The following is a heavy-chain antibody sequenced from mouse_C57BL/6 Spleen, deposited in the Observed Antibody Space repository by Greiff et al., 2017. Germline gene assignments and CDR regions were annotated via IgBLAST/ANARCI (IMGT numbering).Heavy chain of an antibody. Sequence: QVQLQQPGTELVKPGASVKLSCKASGYTFTSYWMHWVKQRPGQGLEWIGYINPSNGGTNYNEKFKSKATLTVDKSSSTAYMQLSSLTSEDSAVYYCARWGPYCGSSHWSIDDWGTGTTVTVSS. CDR1: GYTFTSYW. V-gene: IGHV1-53*01. CDR2: INPSNGGT. D-gene: IGHD1-1*01. CDR3: ARWGPYCGSSHWSIDD. J-gene: IGHJ1*03.